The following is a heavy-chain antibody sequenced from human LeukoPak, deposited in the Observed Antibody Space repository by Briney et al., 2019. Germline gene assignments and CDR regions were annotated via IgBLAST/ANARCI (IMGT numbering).Heavy chain of an antibody. CDR2: IRSKANNYAT. J-gene: IGHJ4*02. D-gene: IGHD1-26*01. Sequence: GGSLRLSCAASGFTFSASTMHWVRQASGKGLEWVGRIRSKANNYATAYAASVQGRFTISRDDSKNTAYLQMNGLKTEDTALYYCTSVVGATFDYWGQGTLVTVSS. CDR3: TSVVGATFDY. CDR1: GFTFSAST. V-gene: IGHV3-73*01.